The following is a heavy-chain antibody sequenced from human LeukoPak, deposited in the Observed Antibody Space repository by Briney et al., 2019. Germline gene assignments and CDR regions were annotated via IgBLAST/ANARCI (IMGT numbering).Heavy chain of an antibody. V-gene: IGHV3-48*01. Sequence: PGGSLRLSCAASGFTFSSYSMNWVRQAPGKGLEWVSYISSSSSTIYYADSVKGRFTISRDNAKNSLYLQMNSLRAEDTAVYYCARERRDGYNYYFDYWGQGTLVTVSS. CDR1: GFTFSSYS. J-gene: IGHJ4*02. CDR2: ISSSSSTI. CDR3: ARERRDGYNYYFDY. D-gene: IGHD5-24*01.